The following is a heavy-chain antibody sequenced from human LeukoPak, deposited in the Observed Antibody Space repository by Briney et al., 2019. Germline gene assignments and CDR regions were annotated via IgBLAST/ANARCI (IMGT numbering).Heavy chain of an antibody. J-gene: IGHJ5*02. CDR3: AKGDIVVVPAAIWFDP. CDR2: IYDGGSNT. D-gene: IGHD2-2*01. V-gene: IGHV3-23*01. Sequence: PGGSLRLSCGASGFIFSANALSWVRQAPGKGLEWVSTIYDGGSNTKYADSVKGRFTVFRDNSKNTLYLQMNTLRGEDTAVYYCAKGDIVVVPAAIWFDPWGQGTLVTVSS. CDR1: GFIFSANA.